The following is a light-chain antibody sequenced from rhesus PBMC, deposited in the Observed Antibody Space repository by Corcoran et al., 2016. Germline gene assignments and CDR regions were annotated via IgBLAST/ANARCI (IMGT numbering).Light chain of an antibody. V-gene: IGKV2S9*01. CDR1: QSLVHSYGKTY. J-gene: IGKJ2*01. CDR2: QVS. Sequence: DVIMTQSPLSLSVTPGQPASISCRPSQSLVHSYGKTYLTWLQQKPGQPPRRLIYQVSERDSGVPDRFSGSGVGTDFTQKISRVEAEDVGIYYCVQGAHWPYSFGQGTKVEIK. CDR3: VQGAHWPYS.